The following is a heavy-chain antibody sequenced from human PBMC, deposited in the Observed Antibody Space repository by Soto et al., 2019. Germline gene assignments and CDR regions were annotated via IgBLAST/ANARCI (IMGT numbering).Heavy chain of an antibody. CDR1: GFTFSSYA. CDR3: ARDDSGFSGSHYIDYFNY. Sequence: GGSLRLSCAASGFTFSSYAMSWVRQAPGKGLEWVSAISGSGGSTYYADSVKGRFTFTRDTSAGTVYMQLSSLTSEDTAVYYCARDDSGFSGSHYIDYFNYWGQGALVNVSS. D-gene: IGHD1-26*01. CDR2: ISGSGGST. V-gene: IGHV3-23*01. J-gene: IGHJ4*02.